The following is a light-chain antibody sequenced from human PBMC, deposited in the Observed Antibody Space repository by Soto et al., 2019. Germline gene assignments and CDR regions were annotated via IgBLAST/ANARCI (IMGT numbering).Light chain of an antibody. CDR3: QQDNSYST. V-gene: IGKV1-5*01. J-gene: IGKJ2*01. Sequence: DIQMTQSPSTLYASVGDRVTITCRASQSISSWLAWYQQKPGKAPKLLIYDASSLQSGGPSRFSGSGSGTEYTLTISSLQPDEFATDYCQQDNSYSTFGQGTKLE. CDR1: QSISSW. CDR2: DAS.